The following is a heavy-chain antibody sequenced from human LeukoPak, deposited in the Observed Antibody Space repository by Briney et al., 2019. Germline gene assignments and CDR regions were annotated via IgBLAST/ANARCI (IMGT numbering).Heavy chain of an antibody. CDR1: GFNVSNNY. V-gene: IGHV3-66*01. J-gene: IGHJ4*02. Sequence: GGSLRLSCSAPGFNVSNNYMRWVRQAPGKGLEWVSLIYSGGGTYYADPMKGRFTISRDGSKNMLYLQMDSLRAEDTAIYYCARDPPAVAANTYGWGQGTLVTVSS. CDR2: IYSGGGT. D-gene: IGHD6-6*01. CDR3: ARDPPAVAANTYG.